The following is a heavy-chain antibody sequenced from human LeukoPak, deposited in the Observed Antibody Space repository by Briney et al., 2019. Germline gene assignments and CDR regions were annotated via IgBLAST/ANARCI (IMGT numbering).Heavy chain of an antibody. V-gene: IGHV3-21*01. CDR3: AKGPDSSWSGGYFDY. D-gene: IGHD6-13*01. Sequence: GGSLRLSCAASGFTFSTYNMNWVRQAPGKGLEWVSSISGSSSYIYYADSVKGRFSISRDNAKNSLYLQMNSLRAEDTAVYYCAKGPDSSWSGGYFDYWGQGTLVTVSS. CDR2: ISGSSSYI. J-gene: IGHJ4*02. CDR1: GFTFSTYN.